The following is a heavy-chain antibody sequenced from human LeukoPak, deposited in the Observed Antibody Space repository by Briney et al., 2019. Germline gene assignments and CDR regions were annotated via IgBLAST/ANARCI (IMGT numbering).Heavy chain of an antibody. CDR1: GFTFSSYS. Sequence: GGSLRLSCAASGFTFSSYSMNWVRQAPGKGLEWVSYISSSSSTIYYADSVKGRFTISRDNAKNSLYLQMNSLRAEDTAVYYCARAHCSGGSCYPAFDIWGQGTMVTVSS. J-gene: IGHJ3*02. D-gene: IGHD2-15*01. CDR3: ARAHCSGGSCYPAFDI. CDR2: ISSSSSTI. V-gene: IGHV3-48*01.